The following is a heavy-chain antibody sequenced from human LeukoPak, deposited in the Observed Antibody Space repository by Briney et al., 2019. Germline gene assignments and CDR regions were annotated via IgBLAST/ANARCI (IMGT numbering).Heavy chain of an antibody. J-gene: IGHJ5*02. V-gene: IGHV3-23*01. Sequence: GESLKISCKGSGYSFTSYWIGWVRQMPRKGLEWVSAISGSGGSTYYADSVKGRFTISRDNSKNTLYLQMNSLRAEDTAVYYCAKDRHDYPNNWFDPWGQGTLVTVSS. CDR1: GYSFTSYW. CDR3: AKDRHDYPNNWFDP. CDR2: ISGSGGST. D-gene: IGHD4-11*01.